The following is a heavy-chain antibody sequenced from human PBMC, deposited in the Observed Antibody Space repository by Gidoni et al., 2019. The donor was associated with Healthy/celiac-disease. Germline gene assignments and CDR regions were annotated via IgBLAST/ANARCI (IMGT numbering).Heavy chain of an antibody. CDR1: GLPFITSG. CDR2: ISYDGSNK. V-gene: IGHV3-30*18. D-gene: IGHD6-13*01. Sequence: QVQLVASGGGGVQPGGSLRPPCEAPGLPFITSGPPWVRQAPGKGLEWVAVISYDGSNKYYADSVKGRFTISRDNSKNTLYLQMNSLRAEDTAVYYCAKEGIAAAGREGYYYYGMDVWGQGTTVTVSS. CDR3: AKEGIAAAGREGYYYYGMDV. J-gene: IGHJ6*02.